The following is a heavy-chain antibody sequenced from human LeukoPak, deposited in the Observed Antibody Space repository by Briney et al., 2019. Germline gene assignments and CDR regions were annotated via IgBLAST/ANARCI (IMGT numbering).Heavy chain of an antibody. V-gene: IGHV3-23*01. D-gene: IGHD3-22*01. CDR3: GKDRPNHYHSSGHYYRQNGDY. CDR2: ISGSGENT. J-gene: IGHJ4*02. Sequence: GGSLRLSCGASGFSFSSYAMSWVRQAPGKGLEWVSSISGSGENTYYTDSVKGRFTISRDNFKSTLYLQMNSLRAEDTAVYYCGKDRPNHYHSSGHYYRQNGDYWGQGTLVTVSS. CDR1: GFSFSSYA.